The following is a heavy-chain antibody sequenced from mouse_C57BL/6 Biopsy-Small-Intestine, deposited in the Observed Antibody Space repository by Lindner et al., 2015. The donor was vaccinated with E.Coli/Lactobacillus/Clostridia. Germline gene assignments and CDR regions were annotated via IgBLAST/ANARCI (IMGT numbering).Heavy chain of an antibody. D-gene: IGHD1-1*01. CDR3: ARDKIAVRSGTPPYYYFVMDV. CDR1: GYTFTGYY. V-gene: IGHV1-53*01. Sequence: SVKVSCKASGYTFTGYYMHWVRQAPGQGLEWMGLINPNTGGTQYAQKFRGRVTLTRDTSISTLYMDLSRLRSDDTAVYYCARDKIAVRSGTPPYYYFVMDVWGQGTTVTVSS. J-gene: IGHJ1*01. CDR2: INPNTGGT.